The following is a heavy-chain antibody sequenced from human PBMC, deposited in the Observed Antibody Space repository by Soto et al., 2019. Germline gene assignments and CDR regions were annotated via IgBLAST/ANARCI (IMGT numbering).Heavy chain of an antibody. CDR2: IYYRSKWYS. CDR1: GDSVSSNSAA. D-gene: IGHD1-26*01. Sequence: SPTLSLTCVISGDSVSSNSAAWNWISQSPSRGLEWLGRIYYRSKWYSDYAASVESRITVNPDTSKNHFSLQLNSVTPEDTAVYYCARGEQYSGRIFDYWGQGTLVTVSS. J-gene: IGHJ4*02. CDR3: ARGEQYSGRIFDY. V-gene: IGHV6-1*01.